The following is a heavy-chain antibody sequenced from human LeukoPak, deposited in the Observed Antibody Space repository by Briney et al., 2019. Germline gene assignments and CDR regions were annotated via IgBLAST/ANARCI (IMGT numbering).Heavy chain of an antibody. CDR3: ARVKVATLSSYYYYYYMDV. J-gene: IGHJ6*03. D-gene: IGHD5-12*01. V-gene: IGHV1-18*01. Sequence: ASVKVSCKASGYTFTSYGISWVRQAPGQGLEWMGWISAYNGNTNYAQKLQGRVTMTTDTSTSTAYIELRSLRSDDTAVYYCARVKVATLSSYYYYYYMDVWGKGTTVTVSS. CDR1: GYTFTSYG. CDR2: ISAYNGNT.